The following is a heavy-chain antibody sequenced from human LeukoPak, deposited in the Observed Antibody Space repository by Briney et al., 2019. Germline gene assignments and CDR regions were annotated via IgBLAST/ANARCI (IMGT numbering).Heavy chain of an antibody. J-gene: IGHJ4*02. D-gene: IGHD5-12*01. Sequence: GGSLRLSCAASGFTFSSYWMSWVRQAPGKGLEWVANIKQDGSEKYYVDSVKGRFTISRDNAKNSLYLQMNSLRAEDTAVCYCARVHPYIVATMNAFDYWGQGTLVTVSS. CDR1: GFTFSSYW. CDR2: IKQDGSEK. CDR3: ARVHPYIVATMNAFDY. V-gene: IGHV3-7*01.